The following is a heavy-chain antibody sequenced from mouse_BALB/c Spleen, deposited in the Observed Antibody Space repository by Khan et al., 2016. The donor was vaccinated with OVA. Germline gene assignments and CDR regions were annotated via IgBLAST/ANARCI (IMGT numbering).Heavy chain of an antibody. J-gene: IGHJ2*01. CDR2: ISYSGNT. V-gene: IGHV3-2*02. D-gene: IGHD1-1*02. CDR3: ARIYGGDFDY. Sequence: EVQLVESGPGLVKPSQSLSLTCTVTGYSITSDYAWNWNRQFPGNKLEWMGYISYSGNTKYNPSFKSRISITRDTSKNQFFLQLNSVTNEDTATYYCARIYGGDFDYWGQGTTLTVSS. CDR1: GYSITSDYA.